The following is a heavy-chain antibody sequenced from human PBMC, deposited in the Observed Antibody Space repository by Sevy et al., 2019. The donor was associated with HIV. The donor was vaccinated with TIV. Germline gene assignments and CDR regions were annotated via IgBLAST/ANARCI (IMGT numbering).Heavy chain of an antibody. Sequence: GGSLRLSCVASEFTFSSYAMSWVRQAPGKGLEWVSAISGSGGSTYYADSVKGRFTISRDNSKNTLYLQMNSLRAEDTAVYYCAKLVRGSREDYWGQGTLVTVSS. CDR3: AKLVRGSREDY. D-gene: IGHD6-13*01. CDR2: ISGSGGST. J-gene: IGHJ4*02. V-gene: IGHV3-23*01. CDR1: EFTFSSYA.